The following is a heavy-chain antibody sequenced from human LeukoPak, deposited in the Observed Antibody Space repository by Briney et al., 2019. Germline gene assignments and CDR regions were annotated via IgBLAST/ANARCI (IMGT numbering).Heavy chain of an antibody. CDR2: IYHSGST. Sequence: PSQTLSLTCTVSGGSISSGGYYWSWIRQPPGKGLEWIGYIYHSGSTYYNPSLKSRVTISVDRSKNQFSLKLSSVTAADTAVYYCATKLGINYYDSGGRFDYWGQGTLVTVSS. D-gene: IGHD3-22*01. V-gene: IGHV4-30-2*01. CDR1: GGSISSGGYY. J-gene: IGHJ4*02. CDR3: ATKLGINYYDSGGRFDY.